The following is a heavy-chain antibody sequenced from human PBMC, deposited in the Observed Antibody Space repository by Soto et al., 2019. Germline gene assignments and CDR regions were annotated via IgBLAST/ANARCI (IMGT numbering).Heavy chain of an antibody. CDR1: GGSISSYY. V-gene: IGHV4-4*07. J-gene: IGHJ6*02. CDR2: IDTSGTT. CDR3: ARGPRGYVYYHGMDV. D-gene: IGHD3-16*01. Sequence: SETPSLTCTVSGGSISSYYCSWIRQAAGKGLEWIGRIDTSGTTNYNPSLRSRVTMSVDASKNQFSLNLSSVTAADTAVYFCARGPRGYVYYHGMDVWGQGTTVTVSS.